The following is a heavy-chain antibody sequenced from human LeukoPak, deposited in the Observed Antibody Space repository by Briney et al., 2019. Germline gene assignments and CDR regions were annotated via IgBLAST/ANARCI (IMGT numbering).Heavy chain of an antibody. Sequence: GASVKVSCKASGYTFTGYYMHWVRQAPGQGLDWMGWINPSGGDTKYAQNFQGRVTMTSDTSTTTAYMELSRLRSDDTAVYYCARGRGYYYGSSGYGYFDYWGQGTLVTVSS. V-gene: IGHV1-2*02. D-gene: IGHD3-22*01. CDR2: INPSGGDT. CDR3: ARGRGYYYGSSGYGYFDY. CDR1: GYTFTGYY. J-gene: IGHJ4*02.